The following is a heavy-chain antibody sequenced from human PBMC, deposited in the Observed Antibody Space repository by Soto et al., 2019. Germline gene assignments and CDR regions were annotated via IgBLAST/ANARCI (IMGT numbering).Heavy chain of an antibody. CDR3: ARIRTKPNDAFDV. CDR1: DGSISGSYW. J-gene: IGHJ3*01. Sequence: QVQLQESGPGQVKPSGTLSLTCTVSDGSISGSYWWSWVRQSPGKGLEWIAEIHHSGNTNYNPSLRSRVTISVVKSKNQFSLRLNSVTAADTAVYYCARIRTKPNDAFDVWGQGTMVTVSS. CDR2: IHHSGNT. D-gene: IGHD3-3*02. V-gene: IGHV4-4*02.